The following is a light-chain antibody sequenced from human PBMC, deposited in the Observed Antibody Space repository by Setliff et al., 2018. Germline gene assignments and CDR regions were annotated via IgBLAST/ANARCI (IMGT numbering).Light chain of an antibody. CDR1: SSDVGGYNY. CDR3: SSYAGSNNFPYV. V-gene: IGLV2-8*01. Sequence: QSVLTQPPSASESPGQSVTISCTGTSSDVGGYNYVSWYQQHPGKAPKLMIYEVSKRPSGVPDRVSGSKSGNTASLTVSGLQAEDEADYYCSSYAGSNNFPYVFGTGTKVT. CDR2: EVS. J-gene: IGLJ1*01.